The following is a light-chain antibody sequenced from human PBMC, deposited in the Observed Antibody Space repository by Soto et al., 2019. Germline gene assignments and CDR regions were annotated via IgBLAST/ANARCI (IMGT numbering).Light chain of an antibody. J-gene: IGLJ1*01. CDR1: SIDVGGYNY. V-gene: IGLV2-14*01. CDR2: EVS. Sequence: QSVLTQPASVSGSPGQSITISCTGTSIDVGGYNYVSWYQHHPGKAPKLMIYEVSDRPSGVSNRFSGSKSGNTASLTISGLQAEDEADYYCSSYTGSNIRYVFGTGTKVTVL. CDR3: SSYTGSNIRYV.